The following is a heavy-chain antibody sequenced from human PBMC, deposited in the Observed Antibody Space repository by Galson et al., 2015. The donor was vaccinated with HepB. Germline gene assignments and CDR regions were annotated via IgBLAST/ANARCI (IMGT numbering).Heavy chain of an antibody. Sequence: SVKVSCKASGYPFTSYGISWVRQAPGQGLEWMGWITVYNGNTNYAQKLQGRVTMTTDTSTSTAYMELRSLRSDDTAVYYCARSLNFDWLLDYWGQGTLVTVSP. CDR2: ITVYNGNT. CDR1: GYPFTSYG. D-gene: IGHD3-9*01. V-gene: IGHV1-18*04. J-gene: IGHJ4*02. CDR3: ARSLNFDWLLDY.